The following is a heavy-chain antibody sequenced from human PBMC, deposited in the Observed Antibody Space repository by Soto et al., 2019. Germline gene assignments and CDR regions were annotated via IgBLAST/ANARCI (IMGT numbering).Heavy chain of an antibody. Sequence: QVQLVQSGAEVKKPGASVKVSCKASGYTFTSYYMHWVRQAPGQGLEWMGIINPSGGSTSYAQKFQGRVTMTRDTSTSTVYMELSSLRSQDTAVYYSARALPLGSSWYDWFDPWGQGTLVTVSS. CDR1: GYTFTSYY. V-gene: IGHV1-46*01. CDR2: INPSGGST. J-gene: IGHJ5*02. CDR3: ARALPLGSSWYDWFDP. D-gene: IGHD6-13*01.